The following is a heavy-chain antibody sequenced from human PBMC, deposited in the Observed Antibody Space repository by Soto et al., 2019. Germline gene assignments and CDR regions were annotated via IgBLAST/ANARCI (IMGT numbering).Heavy chain of an antibody. CDR3: ARGYSYAIY. Sequence: SETLSLTCAVYGGSFSGYYWSWIRQPPGKGLEWIGHIYYSGTTNYNPSLKGRVTISVDTSKNQFSLNLSSVTAADTAVYYCARGYSYAIYWGQGTLVTVSS. V-gene: IGHV4-59*01. J-gene: IGHJ4*02. CDR2: IYYSGTT. CDR1: GGSFSGYY. D-gene: IGHD5-18*01.